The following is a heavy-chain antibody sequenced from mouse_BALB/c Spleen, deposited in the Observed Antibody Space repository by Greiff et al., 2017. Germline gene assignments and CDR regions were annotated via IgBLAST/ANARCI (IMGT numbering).Heavy chain of an antibody. D-gene: IGHD1-1*01. CDR2: IDPANGNT. CDR3: ARDTTVVATYDY. V-gene: IGHV14-3*02. J-gene: IGHJ2*01. CDR1: GFNIKDTY. Sequence: VQLKQSGAELVKPGASVKLSCTASGFNIKDTYMHWVKQRPEQGLEWIGRIDPANGNTKYDPKFQGKATITADTSSNTAYLQLSSLTSEDTAVYYCARDTTVVATYDYWGQGTTLTVSS.